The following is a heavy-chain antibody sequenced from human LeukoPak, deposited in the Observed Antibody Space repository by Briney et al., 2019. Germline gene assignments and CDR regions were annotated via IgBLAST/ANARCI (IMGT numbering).Heavy chain of an antibody. CDR1: GFTFSSCD. D-gene: IGHD4-23*01. CDR2: ISGSGTNT. J-gene: IGHJ6*03. Sequence: PGGSLRLSCAASGFTFSSCDMSWVRQAPGKGLEWVSAISGSGTNTYYADSVKGRFSISRDNSKNTLYLQMNSLRAEDTAVYYCAKVNSDYYYYYMDVWGKGTTVTVSS. CDR3: AKVNSDYYYYYMDV. V-gene: IGHV3-23*01.